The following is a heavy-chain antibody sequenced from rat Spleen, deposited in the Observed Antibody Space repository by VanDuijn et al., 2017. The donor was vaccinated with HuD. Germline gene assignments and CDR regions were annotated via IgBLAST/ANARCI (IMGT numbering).Heavy chain of an antibody. CDR3: AREEFGVRD. CDR1: GFNFNDYW. Sequence: EVKLVESGGGLVQPGRSLKLSCVASGFNFNDYWMGWVRQAPGKGLEWIGEINKDSSIIDYSPSLKDKFTISRDNAQNTLYLQMSKLGSEDTAIYYCAREEFGVRDWGQGVMVTVSS. D-gene: IGHD4-3*01. V-gene: IGHV4-2*01. J-gene: IGHJ2*01. CDR2: INKDSSII.